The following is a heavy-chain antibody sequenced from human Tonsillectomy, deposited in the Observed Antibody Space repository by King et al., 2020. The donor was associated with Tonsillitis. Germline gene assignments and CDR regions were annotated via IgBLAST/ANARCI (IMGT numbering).Heavy chain of an antibody. CDR1: GFTFSTYD. CDR2: ISFDGSDK. CDR3: AKVEYTYGPGAFDI. D-gene: IGHD5-18*01. J-gene: IGHJ3*02. V-gene: IGHV3-30*18. Sequence: QLVQSGGGVVQPGRSLRLSCAASGFTFSTYDMHWVRQAPGNGLEWVAVISFDGSDKYYADSVKGRFTISRYISKNTMYLKMNSLRPEDTAVYYCAKVEYTYGPGAFDIWGQGTMVTVSS.